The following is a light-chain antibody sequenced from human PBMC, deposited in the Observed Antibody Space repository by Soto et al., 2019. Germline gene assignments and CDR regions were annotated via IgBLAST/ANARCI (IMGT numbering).Light chain of an antibody. J-gene: IGLJ1*01. V-gene: IGLV2-14*01. CDR1: SSDVGGYNY. Sequence: QSALTQPASVPGSPGQSITISCTGTSSDVGGYNYVSRYQQHPGKAPKLMIYDVSNRPSGVSNRFSGSKSGNTASLTISGLQAEDEADYYCSSYTSSSTPLYVFGTGTKVTVL. CDR3: SSYTSSSTPLYV. CDR2: DVS.